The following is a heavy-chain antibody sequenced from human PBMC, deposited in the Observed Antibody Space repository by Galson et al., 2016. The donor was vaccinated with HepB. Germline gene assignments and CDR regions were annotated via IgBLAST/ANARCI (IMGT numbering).Heavy chain of an antibody. CDR2: ISHDGTNK. CDR3: AREVVPAGMAPFFDC. CDR1: GFTFSSYA. V-gene: IGHV3-30*04. D-gene: IGHD2-2*01. Sequence: SLRLSCAASGFTFSSYAMHWVRQSPGKGLEWMAVISHDGTNKDYADSVKGRFTISRYNSKNTLFVQMNSLRAEDTAVYYCAREVVPAGMAPFFDCWGQGTLVTVSS. J-gene: IGHJ4*02.